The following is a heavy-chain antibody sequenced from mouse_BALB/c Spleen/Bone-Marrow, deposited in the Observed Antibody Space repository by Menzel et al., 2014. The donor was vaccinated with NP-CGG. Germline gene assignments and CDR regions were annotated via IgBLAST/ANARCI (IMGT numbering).Heavy chain of an antibody. D-gene: IGHD3-2*01. Sequence: EVNVVESGGGLVKPGGSLKLACAASGFSFNTYAMSWVRQSPEKRLEWVATINSGGSYTYYPDTVTGRFTISRDNAKNTLYLEMSSLRSEDAAMYYCARLDSSGSNYFDCWGQGTTLTVSS. CDR1: GFSFNTYA. J-gene: IGHJ2*01. V-gene: IGHV5-9-4*01. CDR2: INSGGSYT. CDR3: ARLDSSGSNYFDC.